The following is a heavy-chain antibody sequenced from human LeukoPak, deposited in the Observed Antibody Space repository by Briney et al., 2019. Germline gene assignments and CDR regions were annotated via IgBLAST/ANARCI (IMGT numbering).Heavy chain of an antibody. CDR1: GGSISSYY. J-gene: IGHJ4*02. Sequence: SETLSLTCTVSGGSISSYYWSWIRQLPGKGLEWIGYIYTSGSTNYNPSLKSRVTISVDTSKNQFSLKLSSVTAADTAVYYCARGSGYDFWSGYYAGQFDYWGQGTLVTVSS. V-gene: IGHV4-4*08. CDR3: ARGSGYDFWSGYYAGQFDY. D-gene: IGHD3-3*01. CDR2: IYTSGST.